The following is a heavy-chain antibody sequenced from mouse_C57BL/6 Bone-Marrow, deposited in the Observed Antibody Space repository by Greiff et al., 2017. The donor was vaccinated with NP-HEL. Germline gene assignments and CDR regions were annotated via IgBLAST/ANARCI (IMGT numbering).Heavy chain of an antibody. V-gene: IGHV14-3*01. CDR1: GFNIKNTY. CDR3: ARRATTVVARRDYAMDY. D-gene: IGHD1-1*01. CDR2: IDPANGNT. J-gene: IGHJ4*01. Sequence: EVQLQQSVAELVRPGASVKLSCTASGFNIKNTYMHWVKQRPEQGLEWIGRIDPANGNTKYAPKFQGKATITADTSSNTAYLQLSSLTSEDTAIYYCARRATTVVARRDYAMDYWGQGTSVTVSS.